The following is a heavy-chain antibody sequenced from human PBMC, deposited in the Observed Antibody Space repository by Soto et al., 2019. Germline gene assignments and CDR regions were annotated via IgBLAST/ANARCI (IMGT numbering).Heavy chain of an antibody. V-gene: IGHV1-8*01. Sequence: QVQLVQSGAEVKKPGASVKVSCKASGYTFTSYDINWVRQATGQGLEWMGWMNPNSGNTGYAQKFQGRVTMTRNTSKSTAYMALSSLRSEDTAVYYCARRGYSSSWYYYYYYGMDVWGQGTTVTVSS. CDR3: ARRGYSSSWYYYYYYGMDV. CDR1: GYTFTSYD. D-gene: IGHD6-13*01. CDR2: MNPNSGNT. J-gene: IGHJ6*02.